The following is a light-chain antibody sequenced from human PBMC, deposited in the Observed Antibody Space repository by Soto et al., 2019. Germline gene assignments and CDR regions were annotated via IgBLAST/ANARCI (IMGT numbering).Light chain of an antibody. V-gene: IGLV1-47*01. J-gene: IGLJ1*01. CDR2: RND. CDR1: TSNIGNNY. Sequence: QSALTQPPSASGTPGQRVTISCSGSTSNIGNNYVYWDQQLPGTAPKLLIYRNDKRPSGVRDRFSSSKSGTSASLVISGLRSEDEADYYCATWDDSLSVPFGTGTKVTVL. CDR3: ATWDDSLSVP.